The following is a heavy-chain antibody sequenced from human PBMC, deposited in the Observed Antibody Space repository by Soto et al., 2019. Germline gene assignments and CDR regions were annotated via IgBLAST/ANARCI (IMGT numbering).Heavy chain of an antibody. Sequence: SETLSLTCTVSGGSISSGGYYWSWIRQHPGKGLEWIGYIYYSGSTYYNPSLKSRVTISVDTSKNQFSLKLSSVTAADTAVYYCSSAAPGYYYGMDVWGQGTTVTVSS. J-gene: IGHJ6*02. CDR2: IYYSGST. CDR3: SSAAPGYYYGMDV. CDR1: GGSISSGGYY. D-gene: IGHD6-6*01. V-gene: IGHV4-31*03.